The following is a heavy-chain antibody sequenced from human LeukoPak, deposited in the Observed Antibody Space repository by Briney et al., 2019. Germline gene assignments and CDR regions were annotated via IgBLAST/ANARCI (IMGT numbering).Heavy chain of an antibody. CDR1: GFPFSNNV. V-gene: IGHV3-23*01. Sequence: RGSLRLSCAASGFPFSNNVMSWVRQAPGRGLDWLSAIRGSGDTYYADSVKGRFTISRDNFKNMLYLQMNSLRAEDTAVYYCAKTFPYGTTWYGFCDYWGQGALVTVSS. D-gene: IGHD3-3*01. J-gene: IGHJ4*02. CDR2: IRGSGDT. CDR3: AKTFPYGTTWYGFCDY.